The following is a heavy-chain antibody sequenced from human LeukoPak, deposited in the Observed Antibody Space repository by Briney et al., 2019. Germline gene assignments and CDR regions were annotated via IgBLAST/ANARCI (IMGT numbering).Heavy chain of an antibody. CDR1: GFTFSSYW. CDR3: ARGRDGYYDFWSGLI. CDR2: IKQDGSEK. V-gene: IGHV3-7*01. D-gene: IGHD3-3*01. Sequence: GGSLRLSCAASGFTFSSYWMSWVRQAPGKGLEWVANIKQDGSEKYYVDSVKGRFTISRDNAKNSLYLQMNSLRAEDTAVYYCARGRDGYYDFWSGLIWGQGTMVTVSS. J-gene: IGHJ3*02.